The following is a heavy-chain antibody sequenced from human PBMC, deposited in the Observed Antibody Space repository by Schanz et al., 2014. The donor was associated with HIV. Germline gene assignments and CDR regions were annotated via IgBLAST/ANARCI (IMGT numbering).Heavy chain of an antibody. V-gene: IGHV3-23*04. Sequence: VQVVESGGGVVQPGRSLRLSCAASGFTFSSYAMSWVRQAPGKGLEWVSAISGSSITYSADSVKGRFTISRDNSKNTLYLQMNSLRAEDTAVYYCALSRPSGYGGSWYFDLWGRGTLVAVSS. J-gene: IGHJ2*01. CDR1: GFTFSSYA. CDR2: ISGSSIT. CDR3: ALSRPSGYGGSWYFDL. D-gene: IGHD2-15*01.